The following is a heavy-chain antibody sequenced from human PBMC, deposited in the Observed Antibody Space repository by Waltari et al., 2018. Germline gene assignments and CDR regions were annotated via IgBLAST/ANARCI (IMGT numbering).Heavy chain of an antibody. CDR2: IYHSGST. V-gene: IGHV4-30-2*01. Sequence: QVQLQESGPGLVKPSQTLSLTCTVSGGYISSGGYSWRWIRQHPGKGLEWIGYIYHSGSTYYNPSLKSRVTISVDRSKNQFSLKLSSVTAADTAVYYCASSDYYDSSGYRNAFDIWGQGTMVTVSS. CDR1: GGYISSGGYS. CDR3: ASSDYYDSSGYRNAFDI. J-gene: IGHJ3*02. D-gene: IGHD3-22*01.